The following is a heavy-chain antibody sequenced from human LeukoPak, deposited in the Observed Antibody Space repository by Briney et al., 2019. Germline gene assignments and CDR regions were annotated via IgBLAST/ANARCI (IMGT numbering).Heavy chain of an antibody. CDR2: IIPIFGTA. D-gene: IGHD6-19*01. Sequence: SVKVSCKASGDTFSSYAISWVRRAPGRGLEWMGGIIPIFGTANYAQKFQGRVTITTDESTSTAYMELSSLRSEDTAVYYCAGRGYSGWSYYYYYMDVWGKGTTVTVSS. J-gene: IGHJ6*03. CDR3: AGRGYSGWSYYYYYMDV. CDR1: GDTFSSYA. V-gene: IGHV1-69*05.